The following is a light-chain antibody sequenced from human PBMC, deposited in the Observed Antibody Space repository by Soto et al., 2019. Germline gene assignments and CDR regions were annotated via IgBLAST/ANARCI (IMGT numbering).Light chain of an antibody. Sequence: EIVLTQSPGTLSLSPGERATLSCRASQSFTSRSLAWYQQKPGLAPRLLISGTSNRAAGIPDRFSGSGSGTDFTLTISRREPEDFAVYYCQQYDSSPRTFGQGTKVEIK. CDR3: QQYDSSPRT. CDR1: QSFTSRS. J-gene: IGKJ1*01. CDR2: GTS. V-gene: IGKV3-20*01.